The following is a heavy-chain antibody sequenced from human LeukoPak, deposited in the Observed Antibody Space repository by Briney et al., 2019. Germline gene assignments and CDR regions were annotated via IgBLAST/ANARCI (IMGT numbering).Heavy chain of an antibody. CDR1: GFTFSNYW. CDR2: INPDGSTT. Sequence: PGGSLRLSCAASGFTFSNYWMHWVRQDPGKGLVWVSFINPDGSTTNYADSVKGRFTISRDNAKNTLYLQMNSLRAEDTAVYYCARGRGRGYEWLWDYYGSGSSIGPYFDYWGQGTLVTVSS. D-gene: IGHD3-10*01. V-gene: IGHV3-74*01. CDR3: ARGRGRGYEWLWDYYGSGSSIGPYFDY. J-gene: IGHJ4*02.